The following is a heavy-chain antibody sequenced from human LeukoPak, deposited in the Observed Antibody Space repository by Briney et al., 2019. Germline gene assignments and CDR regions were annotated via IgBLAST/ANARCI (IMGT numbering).Heavy chain of an antibody. CDR3: AKEAEGELYWGGYFEY. Sequence: GGSLRLSCAASGFTFSSYAMHWVRQAPGKGLEWVAVISYDGSNKYYADSVKGRFTLSRDNSKNTLYLQINILRAEDSAVYYCAKEAEGELYWGGYFEYWGQGTLVAVSS. CDR2: ISYDGSNK. J-gene: IGHJ4*02. V-gene: IGHV3-30-3*01. CDR1: GFTFSSYA. D-gene: IGHD3-16*01.